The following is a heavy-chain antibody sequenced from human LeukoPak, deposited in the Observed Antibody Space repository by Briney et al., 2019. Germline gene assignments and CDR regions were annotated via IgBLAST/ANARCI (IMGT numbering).Heavy chain of an antibody. D-gene: IGHD6-6*01. Sequence: TGGSLRLSCAASGFTFSSYSMNWVRQAPGKGLEWVSSISSSSSYIYYADSVKGRFTISRDNAKNSLYLQMNSLRAEDTAVYYCAREPMPSSIAARWGRYYYMDVWGKGTTVTVSS. V-gene: IGHV3-21*01. CDR3: AREPMPSSIAARWGRYYYMDV. J-gene: IGHJ6*03. CDR2: ISSSSSYI. CDR1: GFTFSSYS.